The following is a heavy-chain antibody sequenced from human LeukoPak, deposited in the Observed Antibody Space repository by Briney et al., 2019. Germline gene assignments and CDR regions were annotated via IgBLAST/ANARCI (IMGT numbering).Heavy chain of an antibody. D-gene: IGHD5-18*01. V-gene: IGHV1-18*01. CDR3: ARDPAAMVTYYYYYMDV. CDR1: GYTFTSYG. Sequence: ASVKLSCTASGYTFTSYGISWVRQAPGPGLEWMGWISAYNGNTNYAQKLHGRVTMTTDTSTSTAYMELRSLRSDDTAVYYCARDPAAMVTYYYYYMDVWGKGTTVTVSS. J-gene: IGHJ6*03. CDR2: ISAYNGNT.